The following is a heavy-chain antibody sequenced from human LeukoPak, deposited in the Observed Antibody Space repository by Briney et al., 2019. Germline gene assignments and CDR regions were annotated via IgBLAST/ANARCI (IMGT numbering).Heavy chain of an antibody. V-gene: IGHV3-43*02. Sequence: GGSLRLSCVASGFNFGTNSMHWARQVPGQGLEWVSLINGDGYTYYAASVNGRFTASRDNSKNSLYLQMSSLRPQDTALYYCAKDIGGGLLEYWGQGTLVTVSS. J-gene: IGHJ4*02. CDR3: AKDIGGGLLEY. CDR1: GFNFGTNS. D-gene: IGHD2-15*01. CDR2: INGDGYT.